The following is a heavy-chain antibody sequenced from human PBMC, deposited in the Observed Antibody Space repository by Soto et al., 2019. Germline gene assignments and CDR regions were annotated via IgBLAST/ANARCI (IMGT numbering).Heavy chain of an antibody. CDR2: IIPIFGTA. CDR1: GGTFSSYA. D-gene: IGHD3-22*01. V-gene: IGHV1-69*13. Sequence: SVKVSCKASGGTFSSYAISWVRQAPGQGLEWMGGIIPIFGTANYAQKFQGRVTITADESTSTAYMELSSLRSEDTAVYDCGRVDSSGSDHYFDYWGQGTLVTVSS. J-gene: IGHJ4*02. CDR3: GRVDSSGSDHYFDY.